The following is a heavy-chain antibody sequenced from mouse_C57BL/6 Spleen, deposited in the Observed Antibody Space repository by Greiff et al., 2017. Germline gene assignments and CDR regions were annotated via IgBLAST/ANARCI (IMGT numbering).Heavy chain of an antibody. CDR2: IDPSDSYP. J-gene: IGHJ2*01. D-gene: IGHD2-5*01. CDR3: ARSTTIVTTYRFDY. V-gene: IGHV1-59*01. Sequence: QVQLQQSGAELVRPGTSVKLSCKASGYTFTSYWMHWVKQRPGQGLEWIGVIDPSDSYPNYNQKFKGKATLTVDTSSSTAYMQLSSLTSEDSAVYYCARSTTIVTTYRFDYWGQGTTLTVSS. CDR1: GYTFTSYW.